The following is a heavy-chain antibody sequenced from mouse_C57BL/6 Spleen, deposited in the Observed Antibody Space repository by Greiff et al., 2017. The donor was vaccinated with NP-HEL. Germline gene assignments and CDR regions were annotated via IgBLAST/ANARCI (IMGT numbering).Heavy chain of an antibody. CDR3: ARDRAMITTRYYYAMDY. CDR2: ISDGGSYT. D-gene: IGHD2-4*01. Sequence: EVHLVESGGGLVKPGGSLKLSCAASGFTFSSYAMSWVRQTPEKRLEWVATISDGGSYTYYPDNVKGRFTISRDNAKNNLYLQMSHLKSEDTAMYYCARDRAMITTRYYYAMDYWGQGTSVTVSS. J-gene: IGHJ4*01. CDR1: GFTFSSYA. V-gene: IGHV5-4*01.